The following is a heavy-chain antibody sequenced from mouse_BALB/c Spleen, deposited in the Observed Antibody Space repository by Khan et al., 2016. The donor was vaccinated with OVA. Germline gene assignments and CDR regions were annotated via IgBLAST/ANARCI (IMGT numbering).Heavy chain of an antibody. J-gene: IGHJ2*01. Sequence: QVKLEESGAELVRPGASVNLSCKTSGYTFTSYWIHWVKQRPGQGLEWIARIYPGTNNTYYNEKLKDKATLTADKSSSTVYMQLSSLTSEDSAVYFCAREEALYYFDYWGQGTTLTVSS. CDR2: IYPGTNNT. D-gene: IGHD3-2*02. CDR3: AREEALYYFDY. CDR1: GYTFTSYW. V-gene: IGHV1-76*01.